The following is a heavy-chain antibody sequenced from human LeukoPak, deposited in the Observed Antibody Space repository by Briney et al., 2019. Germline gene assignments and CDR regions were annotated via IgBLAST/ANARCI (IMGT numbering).Heavy chain of an antibody. J-gene: IGHJ3*02. CDR2: ISGSGGST. Sequence: GGSLRLSCAASGFTFSSYAMSWVRQAPGKGLEWVSAISGSGGSTHYADSVKGRFTISRDNSKNTLYLQMNSLRAEDTAVYYCAKGGHSSGWYRNAFDIWGQGTMVTVSS. CDR1: GFTFSSYA. D-gene: IGHD6-19*01. V-gene: IGHV3-23*01. CDR3: AKGGHSSGWYRNAFDI.